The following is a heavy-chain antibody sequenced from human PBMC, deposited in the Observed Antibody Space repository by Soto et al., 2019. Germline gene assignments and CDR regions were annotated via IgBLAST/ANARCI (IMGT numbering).Heavy chain of an antibody. D-gene: IGHD3-3*01. J-gene: IGHJ5*02. CDR2: ISSSSSYI. Sequence: GGSLRLSCAASGFTFSSYSMNWLRQAPGKGLEWVSSISSSSSYIYYADSVKGRFTISRDNAKNSLYLQMNSLRAEDTAVYYCARGGVLGLEWLLDWFDPWGQGTLVTVSS. V-gene: IGHV3-21*01. CDR1: GFTFSSYS. CDR3: ARGGVLGLEWLLDWFDP.